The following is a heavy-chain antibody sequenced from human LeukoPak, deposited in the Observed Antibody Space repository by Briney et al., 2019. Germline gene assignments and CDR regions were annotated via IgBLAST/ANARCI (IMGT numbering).Heavy chain of an antibody. Sequence: ASVKVSCKASGGTLRRSAISWVRQAPGQGREWMGGITPIFGSANFAQKFLGRVTMTTDESTTTAYMELSSLRSEDTAVYYCARVPLQVVLSSGYLKWFDPWGQGTLVTVSS. CDR1: GGTLRRSA. J-gene: IGHJ5*02. CDR3: ARVPLQVVLSSGYLKWFDP. D-gene: IGHD3-22*01. V-gene: IGHV1-69*05. CDR2: ITPIFGSA.